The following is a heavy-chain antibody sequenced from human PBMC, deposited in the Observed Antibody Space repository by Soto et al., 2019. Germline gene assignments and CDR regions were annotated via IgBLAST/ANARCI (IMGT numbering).Heavy chain of an antibody. CDR1: GITISNYP. D-gene: IGHD4-17*01. Sequence: EVRLVESGGSLVQPGGSLRLSCAASGITISNYPMSWVRQAPGKGLDWVSGISGSGDTTYYADSAKGRFTISKDISKNSLFLQLDSLRVEDSAFYFCVKDDGGYPSTAPHWGQGTLVTVSP. V-gene: IGHV3-23*04. CDR2: ISGSGDTT. CDR3: VKDDGGYPSTAPH. J-gene: IGHJ4*02.